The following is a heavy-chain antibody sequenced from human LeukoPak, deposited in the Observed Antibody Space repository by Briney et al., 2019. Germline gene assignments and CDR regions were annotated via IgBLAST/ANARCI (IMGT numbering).Heavy chain of an antibody. CDR3: ARTTTTMTTHGEVDF. Sequence: GASVKVSCKASGYTFTSYAMHWVRQAPGQRLEWMGWINAGNGNTKYSRKFQGRVTMTTDTSTSTAYMELRNLSSDDTAVYYCARTTTTMTTHGEVDFWGQGTLVTVSS. CDR2: INAGNGNT. D-gene: IGHD4-17*01. CDR1: GYTFTSYA. V-gene: IGHV1-3*01. J-gene: IGHJ4*02.